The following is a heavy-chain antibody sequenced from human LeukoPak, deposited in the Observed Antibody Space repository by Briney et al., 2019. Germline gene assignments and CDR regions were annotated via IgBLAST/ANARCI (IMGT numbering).Heavy chain of an antibody. CDR2: IYPGDSAGDSDT. V-gene: IGHV5-51*01. J-gene: IGHJ5*02. D-gene: IGHD3-10*01. CDR3: AGPGYYCSGKKPFDP. CDR1: GYSFTNYW. Sequence: GESLKISCKGSGYSFTNYWIGWVRQMPGKGLEWMGIIYPGDSAGDSDTRYSPSFRGQVTISADKSISTAYLQWSSLKASDTALYYCAGPGYYCSGKKPFDPWGQGTLVTVSS.